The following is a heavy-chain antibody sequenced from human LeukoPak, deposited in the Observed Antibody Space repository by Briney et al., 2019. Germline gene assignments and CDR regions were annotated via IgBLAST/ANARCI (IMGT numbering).Heavy chain of an antibody. Sequence: SETLSLTCTVSGGSISSYYWSWIRQPPGKGLEWIGEINHSGSTNYNPSLKSRVTISVDTSKNQFSLKLSSVTAADTAVYYCARENRPDGMDVWGQGTTVTVSS. CDR3: ARENRPDGMDV. CDR1: GGSISSYY. J-gene: IGHJ6*02. D-gene: IGHD1/OR15-1a*01. CDR2: INHSGST. V-gene: IGHV4-59*01.